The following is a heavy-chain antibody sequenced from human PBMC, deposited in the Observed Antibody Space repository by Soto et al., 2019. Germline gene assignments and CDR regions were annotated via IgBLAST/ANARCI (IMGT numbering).Heavy chain of an antibody. CDR3: ARNLYGDYYFDY. D-gene: IGHD4-17*01. Sequence: SETLSLTCAVYGGSFSGYYWSWIRQPPGEGLEWIGYIYYSGSTYYNPSLKSRVTISVDTSKNQFSLKLSSVTAADTAVYYCARNLYGDYYFDYWGQGTLVTVSS. V-gene: IGHV4-34*09. CDR1: GGSFSGYY. CDR2: IYYSGST. J-gene: IGHJ4*02.